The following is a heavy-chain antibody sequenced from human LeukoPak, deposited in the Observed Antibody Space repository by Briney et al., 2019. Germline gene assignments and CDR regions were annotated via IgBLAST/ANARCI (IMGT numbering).Heavy chain of an antibody. Sequence: GGSLRLSCAASGFTFSSYSMHWLRQAPGKGLEWVSGISWNRGNIGYADSVKGRFTISRDNAKNSLYLQMNSLRAEDTALYYCATIGYSSSWYSGGLGDYFDYWGQGTLVTVSS. J-gene: IGHJ4*02. V-gene: IGHV3-9*01. CDR3: ATIGYSSSWYSGGLGDYFDY. CDR1: GFTFSSYS. CDR2: ISWNRGNI. D-gene: IGHD6-13*01.